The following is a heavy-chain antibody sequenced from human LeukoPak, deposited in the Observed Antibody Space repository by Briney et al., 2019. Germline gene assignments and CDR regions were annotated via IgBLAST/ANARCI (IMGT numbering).Heavy chain of an antibody. CDR3: ARDDIIFGDSVD. J-gene: IGHJ4*02. Sequence: SEALSDTCMVSVGSLISYFWSWLRQPAGKGLEWIGRIYTSGSTNYNPSLKSRVTMSVDTSKSQFSLKLSSVTAADTAVYYCARDDIIFGDSVDWGQGTLVTVSS. CDR2: IYTSGST. V-gene: IGHV4-4*07. CDR1: VGSLISYF. D-gene: IGHD4-17*01.